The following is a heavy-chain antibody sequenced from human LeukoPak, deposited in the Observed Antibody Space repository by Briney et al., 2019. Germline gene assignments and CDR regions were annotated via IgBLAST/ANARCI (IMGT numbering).Heavy chain of an antibody. Sequence: PGGSLRLSCAASGFTVSSYSMTWVRQAPGKGLEWASSIRGPSAYTYYSDSLEGRFTMSRDNAKNSLHLQMNSLRAEDTAVYYCVRRADAAFYFDFWGQGTVVSVSS. V-gene: IGHV3-21*01. CDR1: GFTVSSYS. D-gene: IGHD6-19*01. CDR2: IRGPSAYT. CDR3: VRRADAAFYFDF. J-gene: IGHJ4*02.